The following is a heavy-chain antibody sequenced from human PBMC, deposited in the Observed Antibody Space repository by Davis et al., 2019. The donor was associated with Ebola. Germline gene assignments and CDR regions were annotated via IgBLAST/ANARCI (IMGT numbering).Heavy chain of an antibody. V-gene: IGHV3-48*03. Sequence: GGSLRLSCAASGFTFSSYEMNWVRQAPGKGLEWVSYISSSGSTLYYADSVKGRFTISRDNAKNSLYLQMNSLRAEDTAVYYCARDYCSGGSCKWRYYYGMDVWGQGTTVTVSS. CDR2: ISSSGSTL. J-gene: IGHJ6*02. D-gene: IGHD2-15*01. CDR3: ARDYCSGGSCKWRYYYGMDV. CDR1: GFTFSSYE.